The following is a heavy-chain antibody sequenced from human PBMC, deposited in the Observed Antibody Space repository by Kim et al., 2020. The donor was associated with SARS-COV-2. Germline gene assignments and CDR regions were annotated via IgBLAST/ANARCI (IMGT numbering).Heavy chain of an antibody. CDR2: ISASGGST. J-gene: IGHJ5*02. CDR1: GFTFNTYA. D-gene: IGHD3-3*01. V-gene: IGHV3-23*01. CDR3: VKKGDSNEWYYWLDP. Sequence: GGSLRLSCAASGFTFNTYAMSWVRQAPGKGLEWVSSISASGGSTYYADSVKGRFTISRDSSKNTLSLQMNSLRAEDTAIYYCVKKGDSNEWYYWLDPWG.